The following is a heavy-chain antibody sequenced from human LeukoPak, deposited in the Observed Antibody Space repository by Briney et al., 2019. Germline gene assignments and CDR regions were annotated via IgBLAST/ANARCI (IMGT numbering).Heavy chain of an antibody. CDR2: IYYSGST. CDR1: GRSISSYY. J-gene: IGHJ5*02. Sequence: KPSQTLSLTCTVSGRSISSYYSSWIRQPPGKGLEWIGYIYYSGSTNYNPSRKSRVTISVGASTNQFSLKLSSVTAADTAVYYCARDRGDYGDYHGLWFDPWGQGTLVTVSS. D-gene: IGHD4-17*01. CDR3: ARDRGDYGDYHGLWFDP. V-gene: IGHV4-59*01.